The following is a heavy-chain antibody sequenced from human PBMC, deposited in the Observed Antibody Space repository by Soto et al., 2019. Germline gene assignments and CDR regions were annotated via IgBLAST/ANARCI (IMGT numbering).Heavy chain of an antibody. CDR2: IYSSGST. Sequence: EEQLVESGGDLVQPGGSLRLSCAASGFTVSNNYMSWVRQAPGKGLEWVSLIYSSGSTYYADSVKGRFTISRDSSKNTLYLQMNSLRAEDTAMYYCAAYSHKGYWGQGTLVTVSS. CDR3: AAYSHKGY. D-gene: IGHD3-16*01. CDR1: GFTVSNNY. V-gene: IGHV3-66*01. J-gene: IGHJ4*02.